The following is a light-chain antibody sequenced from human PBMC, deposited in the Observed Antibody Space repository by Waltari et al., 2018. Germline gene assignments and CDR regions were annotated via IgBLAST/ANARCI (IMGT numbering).Light chain of an antibody. V-gene: IGKV1-39*01. CDR3: QQSYSTPRT. CDR1: QSVSNY. CDR2: TAS. J-gene: IGKJ1*01. Sequence: DIQITQSPSSLYAAVGDRVTMTCRASQSVSNYLNWYQQKPGKAPKLLIYTASSLQSGVPPRFSGSGSGTDFTLTISSLQPEDFATYYCQQSYSTPRTFGQGTKVEIK.